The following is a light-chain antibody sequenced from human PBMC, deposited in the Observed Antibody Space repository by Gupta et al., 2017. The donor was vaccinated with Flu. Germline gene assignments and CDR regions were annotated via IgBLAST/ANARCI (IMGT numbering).Light chain of an antibody. CDR2: WAS. CDR1: RKIFVSNNGQNY. J-gene: IGKJ1*01. V-gene: IGKV4-1*01. Sequence: PGERATTNCRTCRKIFVSNNGQNYLDWYQQRPGQSPKLLIYWASTRESGVPDRFSGSGSETDFTLTISRVEAEDMAVYYCKQSERTPPTFGQGTKVEIK. CDR3: KQSERTPPT.